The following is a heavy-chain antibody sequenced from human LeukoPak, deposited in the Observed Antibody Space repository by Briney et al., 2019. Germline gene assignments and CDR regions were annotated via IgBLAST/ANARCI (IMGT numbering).Heavy chain of an antibody. Sequence: SETLSLTCTVSGGSLSRYYWSWLRQPPGKGLAWIGYIYYSGSNNYNPSLQRRVTISVDTSKNQFSLKLSSVTDAETAVYYCGQMLTGYYILARWRQATLVSVRS. CDR1: GGSLSRYY. CDR2: IYYSGSN. V-gene: IGHV4-59*08. J-gene: IGHJ4*02. D-gene: IGHD3-9*01. CDR3: GQMLTGYYILAR.